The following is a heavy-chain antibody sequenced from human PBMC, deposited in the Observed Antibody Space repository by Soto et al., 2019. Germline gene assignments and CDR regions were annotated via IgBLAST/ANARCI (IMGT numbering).Heavy chain of an antibody. CDR2: ISFAGTNK. J-gene: IGHJ6*02. CDR1: KFTFASYV. Sequence: QVQLVESGGGVVQPERSQRLSCTASKFTFASYVMHWVRQAPGEGLEWVALISFAGTNKYYADSVKGRFTISRDNSKNTMYLQMNSLRPEDTAVYYCAREMIPMIMGGMSAMDVWGQGTTVTVS. D-gene: IGHD3-22*01. CDR3: AREMIPMIMGGMSAMDV. V-gene: IGHV3-30*04.